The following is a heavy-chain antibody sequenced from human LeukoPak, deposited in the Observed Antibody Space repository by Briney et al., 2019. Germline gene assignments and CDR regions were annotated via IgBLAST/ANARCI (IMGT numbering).Heavy chain of an antibody. J-gene: IGHJ4*02. CDR1: GFTFSNAW. CDR3: NTGGYYFDY. CDR2: IKSNVDGGTT. Sequence: PGGSLKLSCAGSGFTFSNAWMNWVRQAPGKGLEWVGRIKSNVDGGTTDYAAPVKGTFTISRDDSRNTVYLQMNSLKTEDTAVYYCNTGGYYFDYWGQGTLVTVSS. V-gene: IGHV3-15*07. D-gene: IGHD3-10*01.